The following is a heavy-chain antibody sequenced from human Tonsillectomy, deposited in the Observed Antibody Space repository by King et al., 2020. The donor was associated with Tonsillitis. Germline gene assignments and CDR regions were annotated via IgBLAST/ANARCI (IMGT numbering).Heavy chain of an antibody. V-gene: IGHV3-23*04. Sequence: VQLVESGGGLVQPGGSLRLSCAASRFTFSSYAMSWVRQAPGKGLEWVATLSANDGRTYYADSVRGRFTISRDNSKNTLYLQMSTLRAEDTAVYYCAKDGHKYAGTWSWYSDLWGRGTLVTVSS. D-gene: IGHD6-13*01. CDR2: LSANDGRT. CDR1: RFTFSSYA. J-gene: IGHJ2*01. CDR3: AKDGHKYAGTWSWYSDL.